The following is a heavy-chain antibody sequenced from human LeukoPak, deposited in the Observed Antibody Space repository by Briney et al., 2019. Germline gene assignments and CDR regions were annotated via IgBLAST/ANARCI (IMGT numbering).Heavy chain of an antibody. Sequence: PGGSLRLSCAASGFTFSSYAMSWVRQAPGKGLEWVSGISGSGGRTYYADSVKGRFTISRDNSKNTLYLQMNSLRADDTAVYYCAKVGSGWYYFDYWGQGTLVTVSS. CDR2: ISGSGGRT. D-gene: IGHD6-19*01. J-gene: IGHJ4*02. V-gene: IGHV3-23*01. CDR3: AKVGSGWYYFDY. CDR1: GFTFSSYA.